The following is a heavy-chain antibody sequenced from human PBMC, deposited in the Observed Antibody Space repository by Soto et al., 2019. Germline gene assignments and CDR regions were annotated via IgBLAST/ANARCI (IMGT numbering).Heavy chain of an antibody. J-gene: IGHJ4*02. CDR2: ISHLENT. CDR3: VRGGGYDPFDY. CDR1: GASISYGGFS. Sequence: ASETLSLTCTVSGASISYGGFSWSWIRQSPGKGLEWIGYISHLENTYFHPSFKSRLTMSIDRSRNQFSLNLSSATAADRAVYYCVRGGGYDPFDYWGQGVLVTVSS. D-gene: IGHD5-12*01. V-gene: IGHV4-30-2*06.